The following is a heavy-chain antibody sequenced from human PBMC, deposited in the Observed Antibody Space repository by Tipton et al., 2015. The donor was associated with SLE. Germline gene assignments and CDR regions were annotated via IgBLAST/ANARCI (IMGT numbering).Heavy chain of an antibody. V-gene: IGHV3-66*02. CDR1: GFSFSNSW. CDR2: IYSGGYT. CDR3: AGGEYYGSGSSYFQD. D-gene: IGHD3-10*01. J-gene: IGHJ1*01. Sequence: ALRLSCAASGFSFSNSWMSWVRPGPGKGLEWGSVIYSGGYTQYADTLKGRFTISRDNSKNTLYLQMNSLRGDDTAVYYCAGGEYYGSGSSYFQDWGQGTLVTVSS.